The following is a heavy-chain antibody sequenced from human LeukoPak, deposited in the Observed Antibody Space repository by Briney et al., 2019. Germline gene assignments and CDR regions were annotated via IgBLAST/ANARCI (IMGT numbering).Heavy chain of an antibody. CDR3: ARELGAAAGTRGYYYYYYMDV. CDR1: GFTFTDYW. CDR2: IKRDGSEK. J-gene: IGHJ6*03. D-gene: IGHD6-13*01. Sequence: PGGSLRLSCAASGFTFTDYWMSWVRQAPGKGLEWVANIKRDGSEKYYVDSVKGRFTISRDNAKNSLYLQMNSLRAEDTAVYYCARELGAAAGTRGYYYYYYMDVWGKGTTVTVSS. V-gene: IGHV3-7*01.